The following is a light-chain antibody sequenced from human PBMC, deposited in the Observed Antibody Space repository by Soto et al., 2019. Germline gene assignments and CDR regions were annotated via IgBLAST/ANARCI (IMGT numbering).Light chain of an antibody. CDR3: AAWDDSLNGYV. J-gene: IGLJ1*01. CDR2: SDN. CDR1: NSNIGSNI. V-gene: IGLV1-44*01. Sequence: QSVLTQPPSASGTPGQRVTISCSGSNSNIGSNIVNWYQQLPGTAPKLLIYSDNQRPSGVPDRFSGSRSGTSASLAISGLQSDDEDDYYCAAWDDSLNGYVVGTGTKATVL.